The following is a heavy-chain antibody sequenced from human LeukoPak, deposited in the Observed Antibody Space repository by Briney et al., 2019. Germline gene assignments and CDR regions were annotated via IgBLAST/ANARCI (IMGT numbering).Heavy chain of an antibody. CDR1: GGSISSYY. V-gene: IGHV4-59*01. CDR3: AREVRRWTGYALYYFDY. D-gene: IGHD3/OR15-3a*01. CDR2: IYYSGST. J-gene: IGHJ4*02. Sequence: SESLSLTCTVSGGSISSYYWSWIRQPPGKGLEWIGRIYYSGSTTYNTSLKSRVSISVDTSKNRFSLKLSSVTGADTAVYYCAREVRRWTGYALYYFDYWGQGTLVTVSS.